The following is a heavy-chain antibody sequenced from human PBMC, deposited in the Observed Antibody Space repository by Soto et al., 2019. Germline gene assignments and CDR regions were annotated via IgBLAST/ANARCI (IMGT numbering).Heavy chain of an antibody. D-gene: IGHD4-17*01. CDR1: GVSISSGGYY. CDR2: IYYSGST. CDR3: ARGIDYPNWFDP. J-gene: IGHJ5*02. Sequence: SETLSLTCTVSGVSISSGGYYWSWIRQHPGKGLEWIGYIYYSGSTYYNPSLKSRVTISVDTSKNQFSLKLSSVTAADTAVYYCARGIDYPNWFDPWGQGTLVTVSS. V-gene: IGHV4-31*03.